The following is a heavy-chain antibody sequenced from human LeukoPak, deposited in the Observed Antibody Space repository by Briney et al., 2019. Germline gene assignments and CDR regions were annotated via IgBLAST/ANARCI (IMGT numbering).Heavy chain of an antibody. CDR2: IKQDGSEK. V-gene: IGHV3-7*01. Sequence: GRTLRLSCAASGFTFSSYWMTWVRQAPGKGLEWVAHIKQDGSEKYYVDSVKGRFTISRDNGKNSLYLQMNSLRAEDMAVYYCARVHCTSTSCWGALYFDYWGQGTLVTVSS. D-gene: IGHD2-2*01. J-gene: IGHJ4*02. CDR1: GFTFSSYW. CDR3: ARVHCTSTSCWGALYFDY.